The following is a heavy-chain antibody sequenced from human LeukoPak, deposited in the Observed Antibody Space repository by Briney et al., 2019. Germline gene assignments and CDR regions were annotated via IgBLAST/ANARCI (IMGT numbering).Heavy chain of an antibody. CDR3: ARARGYGSGSYYYMDV. D-gene: IGHD3-10*01. V-gene: IGHV1-3*03. CDR2: INADNGNT. J-gene: IGHJ6*03. CDR1: GYTFTSYA. Sequence: ASVKVSCKASGYTFTSYAMHWVRQAPGQRLEWMGWINADNGNTQYSQEFQGRVTITRDTFASTAYMELSSLRSEDMAVYYCARARGYGSGSYYYMDVWGKGTTVTVSS.